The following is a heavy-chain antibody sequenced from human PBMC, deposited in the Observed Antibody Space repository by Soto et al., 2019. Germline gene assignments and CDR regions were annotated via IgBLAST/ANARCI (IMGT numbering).Heavy chain of an antibody. D-gene: IGHD3-3*01. CDR3: TREFGIHSPFSK. J-gene: IGHJ4*02. Sequence: LRLSCTAAGFSFGDYAINWVRQAPGKGLEWVGFIRSKASGVAREYAASVKGRFTISRDDSKTIAYLQMNSLKTEDTAVYYCTREFGIHSPFSKWGQGALVTVSS. CDR1: GFSFGDYA. CDR2: IRSKASGVAR. V-gene: IGHV3-49*04.